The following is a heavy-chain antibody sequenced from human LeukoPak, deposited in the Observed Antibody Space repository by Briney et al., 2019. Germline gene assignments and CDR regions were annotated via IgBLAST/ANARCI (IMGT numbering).Heavy chain of an antibody. CDR2: FDPEDGET. V-gene: IGHV1-24*01. J-gene: IGHJ6*04. CDR1: GYTLTELS. D-gene: IGHD2-2*01. CDR3: ATDGGCSSTSCNDYGMDV. Sequence: ASVKVSCKVSGYTLTELSMHWVRQAPGKGLEWMGGFDPEDGETIYAQKFQGRVTKTEDTSTDTAYMELSSLRSEDTAVYYCATDGGCSSTSCNDYGMDVWGKGTTVTVSS.